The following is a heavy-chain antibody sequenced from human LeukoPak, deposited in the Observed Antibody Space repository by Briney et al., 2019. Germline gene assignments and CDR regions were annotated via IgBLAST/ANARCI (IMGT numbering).Heavy chain of an antibody. V-gene: IGHV1-46*01. CDR1: RYTFTSYY. CDR3: ARAGLSVAGVRFDY. D-gene: IGHD6-19*01. Sequence: ASVKVSCKASRYTFTSYYMHGVRQAPSQGLEGMGIINPSGGSTSYAQKFQGRVTMTRDTSTSAVYMELSSLSSEDTAVYYCARAGLSVAGVRFDYWGQGTLVTVSS. J-gene: IGHJ4*02. CDR2: INPSGGST.